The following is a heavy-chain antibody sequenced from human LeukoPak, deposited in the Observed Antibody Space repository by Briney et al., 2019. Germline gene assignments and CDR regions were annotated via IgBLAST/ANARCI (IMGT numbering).Heavy chain of an antibody. Sequence: GGSLRLSCAASGFTFSSYSMNWVRQAPGKGLEWVSSISSSSSYIYYADSVKGRFTISRDNAKNSLYLQMNSLRAEDTAVYYCARRSSGWYRNYYYYMDVWGKGTTVTISS. D-gene: IGHD6-19*01. CDR2: ISSSSSYI. CDR1: GFTFSSYS. V-gene: IGHV3-21*01. CDR3: ARRSSGWYRNYYYYMDV. J-gene: IGHJ6*03.